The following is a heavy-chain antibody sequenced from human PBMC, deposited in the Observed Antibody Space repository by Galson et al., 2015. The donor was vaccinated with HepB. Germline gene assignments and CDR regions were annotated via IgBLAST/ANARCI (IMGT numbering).Heavy chain of an antibody. Sequence: SLRLSCAASGFTFSSYAMHWVRQAPGKGLEYVSAISSNGGNTYYADSVKGRFTISRDNSKNTLYLQMSSLRAEDTAVYYCVKIKENSGSLGYWGQGTLVTVSS. V-gene: IGHV3-64D*06. CDR3: VKIKENSGSLGY. D-gene: IGHD3-22*01. J-gene: IGHJ4*02. CDR2: ISSNGGNT. CDR1: GFTFSSYA.